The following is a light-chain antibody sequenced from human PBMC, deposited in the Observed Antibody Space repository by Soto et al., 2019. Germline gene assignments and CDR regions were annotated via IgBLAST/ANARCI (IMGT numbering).Light chain of an antibody. Sequence: QSALTQPASVSLSPGQSITISCTGTSSDVGGYNYVSWYQHHPVKAPKLIIYEVSNRPSGVSNRFSGSKSGDTASLTISGLQAEDEADYYCSSYRSNSRVVFGGGTKLTVL. CDR1: SSDVGGYNY. J-gene: IGLJ2*01. CDR2: EVS. V-gene: IGLV2-14*01. CDR3: SSYRSNSRVV.